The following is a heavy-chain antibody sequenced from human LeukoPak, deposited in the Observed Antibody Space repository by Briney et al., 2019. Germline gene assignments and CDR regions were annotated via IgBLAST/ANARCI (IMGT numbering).Heavy chain of an antibody. Sequence: GRSLRLSCAASGFTFDDYAIHWVRQAPGKGLEWVSGISWNSGSIGYADSVKGRFTVSRDNAKNTLNLQMNSLRAEDTAVYYCARDKKSGESSEIDYWGQGTLVTVSS. D-gene: IGHD3-10*01. V-gene: IGHV3-9*01. CDR1: GFTFDDYA. CDR3: ARDKKSGESSEIDY. J-gene: IGHJ4*02. CDR2: ISWNSGSI.